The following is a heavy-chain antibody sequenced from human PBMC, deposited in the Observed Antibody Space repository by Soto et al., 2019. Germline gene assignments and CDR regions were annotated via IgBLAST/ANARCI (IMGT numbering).Heavy chain of an antibody. Sequence: QVQLVQSGTEVKKPGSSLKVSCKASGGTFSSYAISWVRQAPGQGLEWMGGIIPIFGTTNYAEKFRGRVSITADESTSTADVELSSLRSEDTAVYYCAGSFKYGSGTFDAFDIWGQGTMVTVSS. D-gene: IGHD3-10*01. CDR2: IIPIFGTT. CDR1: GGTFSSYA. CDR3: AGSFKYGSGTFDAFDI. J-gene: IGHJ3*02. V-gene: IGHV1-69*01.